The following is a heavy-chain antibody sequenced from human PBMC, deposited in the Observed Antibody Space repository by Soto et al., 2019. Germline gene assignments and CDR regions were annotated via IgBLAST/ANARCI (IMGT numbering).Heavy chain of an antibody. CDR3: ARDNGYSYGYTLDH. Sequence: XXTLSLPCTVSGGSISSDGYYWSWIRQDPGKGLEWIGYIYYSGSTNYNHSLKSRVTISVDTSKNQFSLKLSSVTHADMAVYYCARDNGYSYGYTLDHWGQGTLVTVSS. CDR2: IYYSGST. V-gene: IGHV4-61*08. J-gene: IGHJ4*02. D-gene: IGHD5-18*01. CDR1: GGSISSDGYY.